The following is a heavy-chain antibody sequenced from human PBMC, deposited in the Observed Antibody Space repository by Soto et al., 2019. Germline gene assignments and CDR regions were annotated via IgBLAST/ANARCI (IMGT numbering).Heavy chain of an antibody. CDR1: GYSFTNYW. V-gene: IGHV5-10-1*01. J-gene: IGHJ6*02. Sequence: VESLKISCQGSGYSFTNYWISWVRQMPGKGLEWMGRIDPSDSYTNYHPSFQGHVTFSAYKSITTGFLQWSSLKASDTAMYYCARRSEASTSSLYYYGRDVWGQGTTVTVSS. CDR2: IDPSDSYT. CDR3: ARRSEASTSSLYYYGRDV. D-gene: IGHD6-6*01.